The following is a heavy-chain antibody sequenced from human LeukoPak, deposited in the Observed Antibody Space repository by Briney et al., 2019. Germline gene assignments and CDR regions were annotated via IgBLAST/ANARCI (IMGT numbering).Heavy chain of an antibody. CDR2: IIPIFGTA. D-gene: IGHD6-6*01. Sequence: SVKVSCKASGGTFGSYAISWVRQAPGQGLEWMGGIIPIFGTANYAQKFQGRVTITTDESTSTAYMELSSLRSEDTAVYYCARVSSSSYFRVYYYMDVWGKGTTVTVSS. J-gene: IGHJ6*03. CDR1: GGTFGSYA. CDR3: ARVSSSSYFRVYYYMDV. V-gene: IGHV1-69*05.